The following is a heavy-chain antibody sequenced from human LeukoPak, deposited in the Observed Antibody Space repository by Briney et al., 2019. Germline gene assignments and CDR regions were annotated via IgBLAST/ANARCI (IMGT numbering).Heavy chain of an antibody. CDR3: AREPRISMVRGDYYYMDV. CDR2: MNPNSGNT. V-gene: IGHV1-8*01. J-gene: IGHJ6*03. Sequence: ASVKVSCKASGYTFTSYDINWVRQVTGQGLEWMGWMNPNSGNTGYAQKFQGRVTMTRNTSISTAYMELSSLRSEDTAVYYCAREPRISMVRGDYYYMDVWGKGTTVTVSS. CDR1: GYTFTSYD. D-gene: IGHD3-10*01.